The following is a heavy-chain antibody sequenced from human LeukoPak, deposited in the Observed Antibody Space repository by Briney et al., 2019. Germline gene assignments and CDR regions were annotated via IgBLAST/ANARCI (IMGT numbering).Heavy chain of an antibody. D-gene: IGHD2-21*02. CDR2: NYYTGSA. CDR1: GGSISSNNYY. V-gene: IGHV4-39*01. J-gene: IGHJ5*02. Sequence: SETLSLTCTVSGGSISSNNYYWGWIRQPPGKGLEWVGSNYYTGSAHYNPSLKNRGTISVDTSKNQFSLRLSSVTAADTPVYYCARHVADCGGDCYSAYCFDPWGQGTLVTVSS. CDR3: ARHVADCGGDCYSAYCFDP.